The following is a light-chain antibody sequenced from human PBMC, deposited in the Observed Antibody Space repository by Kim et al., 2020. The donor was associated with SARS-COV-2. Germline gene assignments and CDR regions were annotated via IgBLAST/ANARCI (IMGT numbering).Light chain of an antibody. Sequence: DIQMTQSPSTLSASVGDRVTITCRASQSISSSLAWYQQKPGKAPKLLIYKASSLESGVPSRFSGSGSGTEFTLTISSLQPDDFATYSCQQYNSYSRTFGQGTKVDIK. V-gene: IGKV1-5*03. CDR2: KAS. J-gene: IGKJ1*01. CDR3: QQYNSYSRT. CDR1: QSISSS.